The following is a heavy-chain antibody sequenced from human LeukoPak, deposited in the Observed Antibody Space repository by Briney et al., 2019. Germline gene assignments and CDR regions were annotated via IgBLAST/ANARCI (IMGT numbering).Heavy chain of an antibody. CDR1: GDTFSSYA. Sequence: ASVKVSCKASGDTFSSYAISWVRQAPGQGLEWMGGIIPIFGAANYAQKFQGRVTITTDESTSTAYMELSSLRSEDTAVYYCARSGYCSSTSCCSARFDPWGQGTLVTVSS. J-gene: IGHJ5*02. V-gene: IGHV1-69*05. D-gene: IGHD2-2*03. CDR2: IIPIFGAA. CDR3: ARSGYCSSTSCCSARFDP.